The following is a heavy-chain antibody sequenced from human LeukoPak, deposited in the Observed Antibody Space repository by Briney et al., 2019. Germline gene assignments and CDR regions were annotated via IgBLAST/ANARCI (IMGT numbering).Heavy chain of an antibody. Sequence: SQTLSLTCSVSGGSVNSNDHYWSWIRQSPGRGLEWIGSIYYRGNTYYSPSLESRVSMSMDVPRNQFSLQMNSVTAADTAVYYCASKEPFYDVLTGYYGGTFDIWGQGTTVTVSS. CDR2: IYYRGNT. CDR1: GGSVNSNDHY. CDR3: ASKEPFYDVLTGYYGGTFDI. D-gene: IGHD3-9*01. J-gene: IGHJ3*02. V-gene: IGHV4-30-4*01.